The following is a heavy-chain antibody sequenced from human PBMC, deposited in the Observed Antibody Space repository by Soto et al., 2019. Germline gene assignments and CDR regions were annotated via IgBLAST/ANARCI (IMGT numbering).Heavy chain of an antibody. J-gene: IGHJ4*02. Sequence: SETLSLTCAVSGGSISSSSYYWGWIRQPPGKGLEWIGSIFYSGSTYYNPSLKSRVTISVDTSKNQFSLKLSSVTAADTAVYYCAAGGGLPRYYWGQGTLVTVSS. CDR3: AAGGGLPRYY. V-gene: IGHV4-39*01. D-gene: IGHD5-12*01. CDR1: GGSISSSSYY. CDR2: IFYSGST.